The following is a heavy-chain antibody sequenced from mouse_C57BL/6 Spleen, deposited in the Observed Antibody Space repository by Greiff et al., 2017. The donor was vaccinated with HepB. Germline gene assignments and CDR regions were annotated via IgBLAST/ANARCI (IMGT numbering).Heavy chain of an antibody. CDR2: IYPGNSDT. D-gene: IGHD2-3*01. CDR1: GYTFTSYW. CDR3: TRTRETRWLLIAY. Sequence: EVQLQQSGTVLARPGASVKMSCKTSGYTFTSYWMHWVKQRPGQGLEWIGAIYPGNSDTSYNQKFKGKAKLTAVTSASTAYMELSSLTNEDSAVYYCTRTRETRWLLIAYWGQGTLVTVSA. J-gene: IGHJ3*01. V-gene: IGHV1-5*01.